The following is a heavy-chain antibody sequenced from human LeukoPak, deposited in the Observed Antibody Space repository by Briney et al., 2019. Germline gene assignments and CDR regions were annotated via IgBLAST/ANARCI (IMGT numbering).Heavy chain of an antibody. V-gene: IGHV3-66*01. D-gene: IGHD3-22*01. J-gene: IGHJ4*02. CDR1: GFTVSSNY. Sequence: GGSLRLSCAASGFTVSSNYMSWVRQAPGKGLEWVSVIYSGGSTYYADSVKGRFTISRDNSKNTLYLQMNSLRAEDTAVYYCATSTGGYYDSSGYFDYWGQGTLVTVSS. CDR3: ATSTGGYYDSSGYFDY. CDR2: IYSGGST.